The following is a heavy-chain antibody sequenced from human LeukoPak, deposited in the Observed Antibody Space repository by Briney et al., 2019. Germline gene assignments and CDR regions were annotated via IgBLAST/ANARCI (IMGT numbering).Heavy chain of an antibody. D-gene: IGHD3-22*01. J-gene: IGHJ6*03. CDR2: INPSGGST. V-gene: IGHV1-46*01. CDR3: ARDALDYYDSSGYYLFYYYYYYMDV. CDR1: RYTFTSYY. Sequence: ASVKVSCKASRYTFTSYYIHWVRQAPGQGLEWMGIINPSGGSTSYAQKFQGRVTMTRDMSTSTVYMELSSLRSEDTAVYYCARDALDYYDSSGYYLFYYYYYYMDVWGKGTTVTVSS.